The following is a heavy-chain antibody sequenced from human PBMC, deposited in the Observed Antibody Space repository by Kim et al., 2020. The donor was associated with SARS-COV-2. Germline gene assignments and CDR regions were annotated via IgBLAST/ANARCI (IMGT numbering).Heavy chain of an antibody. J-gene: IGHJ4*01. V-gene: IGHV3-9*01. D-gene: IGHD1-7*01. CDR1: GVNFGDSD. CDR2: IEWNSGNT. Sequence: GGSLRLSCVVSGVNFGDSDFHWVRQAPGKGLEWVSRIEWNSGNTGYADSVKGRFTMSRDNAKKSLYLQMKSLRPEDAAFYYCAKGPLGWNYADFWGHGTLVTVSS. CDR3: AKGPLGWNYADF.